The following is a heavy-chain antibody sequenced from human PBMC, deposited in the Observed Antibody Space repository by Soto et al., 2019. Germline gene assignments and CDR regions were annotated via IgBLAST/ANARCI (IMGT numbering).Heavy chain of an antibody. J-gene: IGHJ4*02. Sequence: EVQLLESGGGLIPPGGSLRLSCVASGFTFSSFAMTWVRQAPGKGLEWVAHVSGSGGSTYYADSVKGRLTISRDNSKNTLYLQMNSLRAEDTAVFYCARASWRFTFDIDQWGQGALVTVSS. D-gene: IGHD3-3*01. CDR1: GFTFSSFA. CDR3: ARASWRFTFDIDQ. V-gene: IGHV3-23*01. CDR2: VSGSGGST.